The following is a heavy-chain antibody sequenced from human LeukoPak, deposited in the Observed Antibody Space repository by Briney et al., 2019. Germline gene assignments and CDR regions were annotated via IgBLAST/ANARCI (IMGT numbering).Heavy chain of an antibody. CDR1: GGSISSYY. V-gene: IGHV4-59*01. CDR3: ARDRGLGTWFDP. Sequence: SETLSLTCTVSGGSISSYYWNWIRQPPGKGLEWIGYIYYSGSTSFNPSLKSRVTISVDTSKTLFSLKLSSVTAADTAVYYCARDRGLGTWFDPWGQGTLVTVSS. CDR2: IYYSGST. D-gene: IGHD1-1*01. J-gene: IGHJ5*02.